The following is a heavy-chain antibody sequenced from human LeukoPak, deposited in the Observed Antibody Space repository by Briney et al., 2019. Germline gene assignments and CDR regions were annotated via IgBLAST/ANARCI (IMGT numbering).Heavy chain of an antibody. CDR2: INHSGST. CDR1: GGSFSGYY. CDR3: ARLDQYYYDSSGYHIFDY. V-gene: IGHV4-34*01. J-gene: IGHJ4*02. D-gene: IGHD3-22*01. Sequence: SETLSLTCAVYGGSFSGYYWTWIRQPPGKGLEWIGEINHSGSTNYNPSLQSRVTISVDTSKNQFSLKLSSVTAADTAVYYCARLDQYYYDSSGYHIFDYWGQGTLVTVSS.